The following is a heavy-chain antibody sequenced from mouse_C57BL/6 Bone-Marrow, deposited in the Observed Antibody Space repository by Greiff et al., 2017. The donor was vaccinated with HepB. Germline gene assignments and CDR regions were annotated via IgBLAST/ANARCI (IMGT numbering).Heavy chain of an antibody. D-gene: IGHD1-1*01. V-gene: IGHV1-61*01. CDR2: IYPSDSET. Sequence: QVQLQQPGAELVRPGSSVKLSCKASGYTFTSYWMDWVKQRPGQGLEWIGNIYPSDSETHYNQKFKDKATLTVDKSSSTAYMQLSSLTSEDSAVYYCARKVASGYAMDYWGQGTSVTVSS. J-gene: IGHJ4*01. CDR3: ARKVASGYAMDY. CDR1: GYTFTSYW.